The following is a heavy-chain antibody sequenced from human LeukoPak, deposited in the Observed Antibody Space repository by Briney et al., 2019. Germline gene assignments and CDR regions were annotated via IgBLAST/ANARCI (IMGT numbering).Heavy chain of an antibody. CDR2: IYPGDSDT. D-gene: IGHD6-13*01. CDR1: GYNFTNYW. J-gene: IGHJ4*02. CDR3: AKSHSSSWGVFDQ. V-gene: IGHV5-51*01. Sequence: HGESLKISCKISGYNFTNYWIGWVRQMPGKGLEWMGIIYPGDSDTRYSPSFRGQVTISADKSISTAYLQRSSLKASDTAMYYCAKSHSSSWGVFDQWGQGTLVAVSS.